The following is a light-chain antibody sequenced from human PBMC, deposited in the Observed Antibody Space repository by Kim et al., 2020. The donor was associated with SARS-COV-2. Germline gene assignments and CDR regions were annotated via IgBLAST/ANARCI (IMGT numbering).Light chain of an antibody. J-gene: IGLJ3*02. CDR3: QSYDGSRGV. CDR2: EDN. CDR1: GGNIAGNY. Sequence: GKTVTSACNRSGGNIAGNYVQWYQQRPGSSPSTVIYEDNQRPSRVPDRFSGSIDSSSNSASLTISGLKTGDVADYYCQSYDGSRGVFGGGTQLTV. V-gene: IGLV6-57*01.